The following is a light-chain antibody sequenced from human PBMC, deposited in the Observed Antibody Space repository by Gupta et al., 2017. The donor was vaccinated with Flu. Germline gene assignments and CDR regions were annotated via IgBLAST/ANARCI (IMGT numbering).Light chain of an antibody. CDR1: NKN. CDR3: QVFSSCRDLVV. J-gene: IGLJ2*01. V-gene: IGLV3-21*02. CDR2: DDR. Sequence: NKNVDWYQQKPGKAPILMMYDDRNRPSGVPERFSGSNSGDTATLTISGAEAGDEADYYCQVFSSCRDLVVFGGGTKLTVL.